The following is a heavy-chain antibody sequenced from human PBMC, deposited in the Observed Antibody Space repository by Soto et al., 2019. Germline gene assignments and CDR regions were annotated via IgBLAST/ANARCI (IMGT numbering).Heavy chain of an antibody. CDR1: GSTFGNYY. V-gene: IGHV1-46*01. Sequence: QVQLVQSGAEVREPGASVNISCKTSGSTFGNYYMDWVRQAPGQGLEWMGLIKPPSGSTSLAQQFLGRVTMTSDTSTGTIYLGLSSLRSDDTAVYYCARDLGTIQLWSYGLDVWGQGTPVSVSS. D-gene: IGHD5-18*01. CDR3: ARDLGTIQLWSYGLDV. CDR2: IKPPSGST. J-gene: IGHJ6*02.